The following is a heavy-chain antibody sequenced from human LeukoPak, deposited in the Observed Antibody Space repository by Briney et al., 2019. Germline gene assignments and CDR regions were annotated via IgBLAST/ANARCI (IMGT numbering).Heavy chain of an antibody. D-gene: IGHD4-17*01. Sequence: GESLKISCKDSGYSFTNYWIGWVRQMPRKGLEWMGIIHSADSNTKYSPSFQGQVTISADKSISTAYLQWSGLKASDTAMYYCAGARHGDYRWDYWGQGTLVTVSS. CDR2: IHSADSNT. CDR1: GYSFTNYW. CDR3: AGARHGDYRWDY. J-gene: IGHJ4*02. V-gene: IGHV5-51*01.